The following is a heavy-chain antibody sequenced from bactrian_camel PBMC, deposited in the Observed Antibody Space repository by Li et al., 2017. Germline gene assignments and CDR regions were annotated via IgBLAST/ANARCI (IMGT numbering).Heavy chain of an antibody. CDR2: IDTGGSV. CDR3: AVGYSGSCTVSRIADYSY. Sequence: HVQLVESGGGSVQVGGSLRLSCKMSGATYMRWCMGWFRQAAGKEREAVAGIDTGGSVKYIDAAKDRFTISKTYANHTMSLQMNSLKPEDTARYYCAVGYSGSCTVSRIADYSYWGQGTQVTVS. V-gene: IGHV3S53*01. D-gene: IGHD2*01. J-gene: IGHJ4*01. CDR1: GATYMRWC.